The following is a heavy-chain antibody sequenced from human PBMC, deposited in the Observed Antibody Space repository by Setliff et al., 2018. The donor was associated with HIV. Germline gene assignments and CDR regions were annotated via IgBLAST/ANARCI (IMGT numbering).Heavy chain of an antibody. J-gene: IGHJ6*03. CDR3: ARGSDTTGWSRYYYYMDV. CDR1: GGSISSGSYF. V-gene: IGHV4-61*02. Sequence: SETLSLTCTVSGGSISSGSYFWTWIRQPAGKGLEWIGRIYTSGSTNYNPSLKSRVTMSVDTSKNQFSLKLSSVTAADTAVYYCARGSDTTGWSRYYYYMDVWGKGTTVTVS. CDR2: IYTSGST. D-gene: IGHD6-19*01.